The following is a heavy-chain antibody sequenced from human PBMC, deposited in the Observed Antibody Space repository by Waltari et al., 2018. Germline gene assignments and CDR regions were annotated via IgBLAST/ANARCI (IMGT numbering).Heavy chain of an antibody. Sequence: EVQLVESGGGLVQPGGSLRLSCAASGFTFSSYAMSWVRQAPGKGLEWVSAISGSGGSTYYADSVKGRFTISRDNSKNTLYLQMNSLRAEDTAVYYCAKDLMGWGSRLDLYYFDYWGQGTLVTVSS. CDR3: AKDLMGWGSRLDLYYFDY. CDR2: ISGSGGST. CDR1: GFTFSSYA. D-gene: IGHD7-27*01. J-gene: IGHJ4*02. V-gene: IGHV3-23*04.